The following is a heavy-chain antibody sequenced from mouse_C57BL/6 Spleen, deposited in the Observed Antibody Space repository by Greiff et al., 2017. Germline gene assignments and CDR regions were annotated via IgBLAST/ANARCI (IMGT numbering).Heavy chain of an antibody. D-gene: IGHD2-1*01. Sequence: EVMLVESGGGLVKPGGSLQLSCAASGFTFSDYGMHWVRQAPEKGLEWVAYISSGSSTIYYADTVKGRFTISIDNAKTTLFLQRTSLRSEDTALYDCARGKYYGNPGFADWGQGTLVTVSA. CDR3: ARGKYYGNPGFAD. V-gene: IGHV5-17*01. CDR2: ISSGSSTI. CDR1: GFTFSDYG. J-gene: IGHJ3*01.